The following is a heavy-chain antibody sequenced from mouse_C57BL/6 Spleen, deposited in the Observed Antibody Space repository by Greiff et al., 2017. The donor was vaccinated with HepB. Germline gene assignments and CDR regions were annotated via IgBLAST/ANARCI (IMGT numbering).Heavy chain of an antibody. J-gene: IGHJ2*01. CDR1: GYTFTSYW. D-gene: IGHD2-1*01. Sequence: VKLQQPGAELVRPGSSVKLSCKASGYTFTSYWMDWVKQRPGQGLEWIGNIYPSDSETHYNQKFKDKATLTVDKSSSTAYMQLSSLTSEDSAVYYCARGHYGNYYFDYWGQGTTLTVSS. V-gene: IGHV1-61*01. CDR3: ARGHYGNYYFDY. CDR2: IYPSDSET.